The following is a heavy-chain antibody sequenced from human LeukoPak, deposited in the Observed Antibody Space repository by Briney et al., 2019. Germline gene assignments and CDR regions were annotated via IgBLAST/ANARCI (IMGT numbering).Heavy chain of an antibody. V-gene: IGHV3-23*01. CDR2: ISGSGGST. CDR1: GFTFSSYA. CDR3: AKDHGGYYDSSGYFHH. Sequence: GGSLRLSCAASGFTFSSYAISWVRQAPGKGLEWVSAISGSGGSTYYADSVKGRFTISRDNSKNTLYLQMNSLRAEDTAVYYCAKDHGGYYDSSGYFHHWGQGTLVTVSS. J-gene: IGHJ4*02. D-gene: IGHD3-22*01.